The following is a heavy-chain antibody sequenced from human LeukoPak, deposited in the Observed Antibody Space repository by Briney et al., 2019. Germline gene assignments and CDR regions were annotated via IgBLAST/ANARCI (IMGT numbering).Heavy chain of an antibody. Sequence: RGSLRLSCAASGFTFSSYAMSWVRQAPGKGLEWVSAISGSGGSTYYADSVKGRFTISRDNSKNTLYLQMNSLRAEDTAVYYCAKVTKVVVAATPIDYWGQGTLVTVSS. CDR2: ISGSGGST. CDR1: GFTFSSYA. D-gene: IGHD2-15*01. V-gene: IGHV3-23*01. J-gene: IGHJ4*02. CDR3: AKVTKVVVAATPIDY.